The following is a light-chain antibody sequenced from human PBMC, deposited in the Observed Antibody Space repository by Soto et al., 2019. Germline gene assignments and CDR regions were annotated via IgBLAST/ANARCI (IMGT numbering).Light chain of an antibody. J-gene: IGKJ2*01. CDR2: DAS. Sequence: DIQMTQSPSTLSASVGDRITVTCRASQSVTNWLAWYQQKPGKAPNLLIYDASRLQSGIPSRFSGSGSGTEFNLTISSLQPDDFATYYCQKYTTYPYTFGQGTKLEIK. V-gene: IGKV1-5*01. CDR3: QKYTTYPYT. CDR1: QSVTNW.